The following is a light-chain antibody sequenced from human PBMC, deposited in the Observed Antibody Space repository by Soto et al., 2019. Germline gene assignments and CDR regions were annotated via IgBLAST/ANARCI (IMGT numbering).Light chain of an antibody. CDR3: QRYNDWPLT. CDR1: QGIGIT. CDR2: GAS. J-gene: IGKJ4*01. Sequence: IVMTQSPATLSVSPGERVTLSCRASQGIGITLAWYQQKPGQTPRLLIYGASTRATGIPARFSGSGSGTEFTPTNNSLQSEDSAVYYCQRYNDWPLTFGGGTKVEIK. V-gene: IGKV3-15*01.